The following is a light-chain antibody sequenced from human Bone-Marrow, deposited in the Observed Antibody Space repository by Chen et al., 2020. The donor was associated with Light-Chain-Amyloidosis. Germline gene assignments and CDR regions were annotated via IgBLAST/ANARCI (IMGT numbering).Light chain of an antibody. CDR3: QSYQGSSQGV. Sequence: NFMLTQPHSVSESPWKTVIISCTRSSGSIATNYVQWYQQRPGSSPTTVIYEDDQRPSGVPDRFSGSIDRSSNSASRTISGLKTEDEADYYCQSYQGSSQGVFGGGTKLTVL. CDR2: EDD. CDR1: SGSIATNY. V-gene: IGLV6-57*01. J-gene: IGLJ3*02.